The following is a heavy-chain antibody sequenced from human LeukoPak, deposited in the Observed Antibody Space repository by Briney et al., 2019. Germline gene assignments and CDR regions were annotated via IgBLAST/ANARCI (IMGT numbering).Heavy chain of an antibody. CDR2: ISGSGGST. J-gene: IGHJ4*02. D-gene: IGHD6-19*01. Sequence: GGSLRLSCAASGFTFSSYAMSWVRQAPGKGLEWVSAISGSGGSTYYADSVKGRFTISRDNSKNTLYLQMDSLRAEDTAVYYCAKQRFIAVAGINCIDYWGQGTLVTVSS. CDR1: GFTFSSYA. V-gene: IGHV3-23*01. CDR3: AKQRFIAVAGINCIDY.